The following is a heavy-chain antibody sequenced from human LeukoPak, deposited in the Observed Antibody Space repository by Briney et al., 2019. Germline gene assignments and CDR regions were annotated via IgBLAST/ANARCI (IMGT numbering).Heavy chain of an antibody. CDR2: LRGNGDA. Sequence: SGGSLRLSYVASGFTFSSYAMSWVRETPARGLEWVSSLRGNGDAFYADSVKGRFTLSRDESRNTVYLQLNKLRVEDTAIYYCAKASWVSTADAVLWGQGTVVTVSS. CDR3: AKASWVSTADAVL. J-gene: IGHJ4*02. V-gene: IGHV3-23*01. D-gene: IGHD3-16*01. CDR1: GFTFSSYA.